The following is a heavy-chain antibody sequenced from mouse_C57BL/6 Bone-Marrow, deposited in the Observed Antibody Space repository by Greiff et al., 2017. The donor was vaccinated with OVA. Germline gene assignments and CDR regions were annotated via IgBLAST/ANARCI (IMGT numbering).Heavy chain of an antibody. V-gene: IGHV5-15*01. CDR2: ISNLAYSI. J-gene: IGHJ3*01. CDR3: ARLWDWAY. Sequence: EVQGVESGGGLVQPGGSLKLSCAASGFTFSDYGMAWVRQAPRKGPEWVAFISNLAYSIYYADTVTGRFTISRENAKNTLYLEMSSLRSEDTAMYYCARLWDWAYWGQGTLVTVSA. D-gene: IGHD4-1*01. CDR1: GFTFSDYG.